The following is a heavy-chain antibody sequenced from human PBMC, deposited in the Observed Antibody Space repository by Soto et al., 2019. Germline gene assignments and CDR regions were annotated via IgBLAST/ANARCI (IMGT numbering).Heavy chain of an antibody. CDR2: IIPIFGTA. CDR1: GGTFSSYA. Sequence: ASVKVSCKASGGTFSSYAISWVRQAPGQGLEWMGGIIPIFGTANYAQKFQGRVTITADESTSTAYMELSSLRSEDTAVYYCARMLPIGGYYYYGMDVWGQGTTVTVSS. J-gene: IGHJ6*02. V-gene: IGHV1-69*13. CDR3: ARMLPIGGYYYYGMDV. D-gene: IGHD3-10*01.